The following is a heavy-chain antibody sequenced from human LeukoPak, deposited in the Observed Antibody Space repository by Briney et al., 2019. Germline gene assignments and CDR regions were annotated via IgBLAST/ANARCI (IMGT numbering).Heavy chain of an antibody. J-gene: IGHJ6*02. CDR2: IYYSGST. Sequence: KSSETLSLTCAVSGGSISSGGYYWSWIRQHPGKGLEWIGHIYYSGSTYYNPSLKSRVTISVDTSKNQFSLKLSSVTAADTAVYYCARDLRLAYCGGDCYSNYYYYYGMDVWGQGTTVTVSS. CDR3: ARDLRLAYCGGDCYSNYYYYYGMDV. CDR1: GGSISSGGYY. V-gene: IGHV4-31*11. D-gene: IGHD2-21*02.